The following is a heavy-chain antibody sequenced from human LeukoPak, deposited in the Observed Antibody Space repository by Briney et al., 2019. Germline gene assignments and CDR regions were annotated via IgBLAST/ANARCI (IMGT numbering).Heavy chain of an antibody. CDR2: ITGRGGT. D-gene: IGHD4-17*01. CDR3: AKDPNGDYVGAFDS. CDR1: GLTFSNYA. Sequence: GGSLRLSCAASGLTFSNYAMTWVRQAPGKGLEWISSITGRGGTSHTDSVKGRFTVYRDNSKNTLYLQMNSLRVGDTALYYCAKDPNGDYVGAFDSWGQGTMVTVSS. J-gene: IGHJ3*01. V-gene: IGHV3-23*01.